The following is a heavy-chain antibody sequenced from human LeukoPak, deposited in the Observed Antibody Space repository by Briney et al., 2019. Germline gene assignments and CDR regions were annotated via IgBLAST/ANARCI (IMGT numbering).Heavy chain of an antibody. J-gene: IGHJ3*02. V-gene: IGHV3-7*01. CDR1: GLSFSNYW. D-gene: IGHD3-3*01. CDR2: IKQDGSEE. Sequence: PGGSLRLSCAASGLSFSNYWMTWVRKAPGKGLEWVATIKQDGSEEYYVDSVKGRFTISRDNAKNSLYLQMNSLRAEDTAVYYCASPEWLPDSIDIWGQGTMVTVSS. CDR3: ASPEWLPDSIDI.